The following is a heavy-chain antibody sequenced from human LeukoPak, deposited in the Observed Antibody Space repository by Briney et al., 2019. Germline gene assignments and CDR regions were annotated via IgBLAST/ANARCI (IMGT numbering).Heavy chain of an antibody. J-gene: IGHJ6*02. CDR3: ATLPRIAAAGTDYYYYGMDV. V-gene: IGHV5-51*01. Sequence: GESLKISCKGSGYSFTSYWIGWVRQMPGKGLEWMGIIYPGDSDTRYSPSFQGQVTISADKSISTAYLQWSSLKASDTAMYYCATLPRIAAAGTDYYYYGMDVWGQGTTVTVSS. D-gene: IGHD6-13*01. CDR2: IYPGDSDT. CDR1: GYSFTSYW.